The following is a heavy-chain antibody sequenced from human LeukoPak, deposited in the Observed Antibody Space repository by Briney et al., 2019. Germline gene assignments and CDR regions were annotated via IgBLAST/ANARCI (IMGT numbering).Heavy chain of an antibody. V-gene: IGHV3-21*01. CDR2: ISSSSSYI. D-gene: IGHD1-1*01. Sequence: GGSLRLSCAASGFTFSSYIMNWVLQAPGKRLEWVSSISSSSSYIYYADSVKGRVTISRDNAKNSLYLQMNTLRAEDTSVYYCARGITVQLERLSNSDPPAWGQGTLVTVSS. CDR1: GFTFSSYI. CDR3: ARGITVQLERLSNSDPPA. J-gene: IGHJ5*02.